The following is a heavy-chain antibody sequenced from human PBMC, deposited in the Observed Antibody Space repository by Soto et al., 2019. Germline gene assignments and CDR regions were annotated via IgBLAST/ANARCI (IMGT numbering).Heavy chain of an antibody. CDR1: GFTFSSYA. D-gene: IGHD6-6*01. CDR3: AKDLRVAARRSYYFDY. CDR2: ISGSGGST. Sequence: GGSLRLSCAASGFTFSSYAMSWVRQAPGKGLEWVSAISGSGGSTYYADSVKGRFTISRDNSKNTLYLQMNSLRAEDTAVYYCAKDLRVAARRSYYFDYWGQGTLVTVSS. V-gene: IGHV3-23*01. J-gene: IGHJ4*02.